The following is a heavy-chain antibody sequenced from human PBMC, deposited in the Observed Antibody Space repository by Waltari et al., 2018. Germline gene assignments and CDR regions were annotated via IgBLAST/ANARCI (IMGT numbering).Heavy chain of an antibody. V-gene: IGHV4-4*02. CDR1: GGSISSSNW. CDR2: IDHDGST. Sequence: QVQLQESGPGLVKPSGTLSLTCAVSGGSISSSNWWTWVRQPPGKGLEWIGQIDHDGSTKYSPSLQSRVTISVDKSKNQFSLKLSSLTAADTAVYYCARDSIIPVAGLAFWDYWGQGILVTVSS. CDR3: ARDSIIPVAGLAFWDY. D-gene: IGHD6-19*01. J-gene: IGHJ4*02.